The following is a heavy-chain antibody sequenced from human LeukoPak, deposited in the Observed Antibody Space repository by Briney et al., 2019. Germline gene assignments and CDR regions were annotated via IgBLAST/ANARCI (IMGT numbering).Heavy chain of an antibody. J-gene: IGHJ5*02. CDR1: GYTFTGYY. Sequence: ASVKVSCKASGYTFTGYYMHWVRQAPGQGLEWMGWINPNSGGTNYAQKFQGRVTMTRDTSISTAYMELSRLRSDDTAVYYCARGDYYGSGSYYFFLTEEQTNNWFDPWGQGTLVTVSS. V-gene: IGHV1-2*02. CDR3: ARGDYYGSGSYYFFLTEEQTNNWFDP. CDR2: INPNSGGT. D-gene: IGHD3-10*01.